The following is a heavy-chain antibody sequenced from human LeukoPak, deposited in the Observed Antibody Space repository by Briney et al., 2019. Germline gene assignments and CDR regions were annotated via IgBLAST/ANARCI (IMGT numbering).Heavy chain of an antibody. D-gene: IGHD1-26*01. CDR3: ARVGKVGATGALDI. CDR2: ISDGGTTI. J-gene: IGHJ3*02. V-gene: IGHV3-11*04. CDR1: GFTFSDYY. Sequence: GGSLRLSCAASGFTFSDYYMSWIRQAPGKGLQWLSCISDGGTTIFDADSVKGRFTISRDNAKKSLYLQLNSLRAEDTAVYYCARVGKVGATGALDIWGQGTLVTVSS.